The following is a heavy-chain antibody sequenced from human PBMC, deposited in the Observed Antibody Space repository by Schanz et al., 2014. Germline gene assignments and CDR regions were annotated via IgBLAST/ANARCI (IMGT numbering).Heavy chain of an antibody. Sequence: QVQLVESGGGLVQPGGSLRLSCAASKFTFSNYAMSWVRQAPGKGLEWVSFIEFDGIKKFYADSVTGRFTISGDNSKNTLFLQMNSLRVEDTAIYYCAKIWKAHHLTGRPGWSDGMDVWGQGTTV. D-gene: IGHD3-3*01. V-gene: IGHV3-30*02. CDR3: AKIWKAHHLTGRPGWSDGMDV. J-gene: IGHJ6*02. CDR2: IEFDGIKK. CDR1: KFTFSNYA.